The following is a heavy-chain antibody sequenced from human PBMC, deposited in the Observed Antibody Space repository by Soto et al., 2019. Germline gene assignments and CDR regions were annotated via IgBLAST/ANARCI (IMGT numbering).Heavy chain of an antibody. J-gene: IGHJ3*02. CDR1: GFTFSSYA. D-gene: IGHD3-9*01. CDR3: AKVILVDSYYDILTGQDAFDI. V-gene: IGHV3-23*01. CDR2: ISGSGGST. Sequence: PGGSLRLSCAASGFTFSSYAVSWVRQAPGKGLEWVSAISGSGGSTYYADSVKGRFTISRDNSKNTLYLQMNSLRAEDTAVYYCAKVILVDSYYDILTGQDAFDIWGQGTMVTVSS.